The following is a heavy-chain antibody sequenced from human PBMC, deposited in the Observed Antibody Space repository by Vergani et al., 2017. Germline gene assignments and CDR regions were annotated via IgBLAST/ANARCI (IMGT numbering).Heavy chain of an antibody. D-gene: IGHD2-21*02. V-gene: IGHV4-39*07. CDR1: GASITSGGHY. Sequence: QLQLQESGPGLVKPSETLSLSCSVSGASITSGGHYWGWFRQPPGKGLEWIGSLYNSGATNYNPSLRSRITMSLDTSKNDLSLRLTLVTAADTAVYYCARECTGGDCYGHFDYWGQGTLVTVSS. CDR2: LYNSGAT. J-gene: IGHJ4*02. CDR3: ARECTGGDCYGHFDY.